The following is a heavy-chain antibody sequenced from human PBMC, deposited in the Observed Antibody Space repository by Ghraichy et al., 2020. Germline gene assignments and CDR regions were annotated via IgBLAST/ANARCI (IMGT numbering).Heavy chain of an antibody. Sequence: GGSLRLSCAASGFSVRNNQMSWVRQAPGKGLEWVSVVYSCGTTNHADAVKGRFTIPRDNSKNTLYLQMNSLRAEDKAVFYCARGAYGSLDYWGQGTLVTVSS. CDR2: VYSCGTT. D-gene: IGHD1-26*01. J-gene: IGHJ4*02. V-gene: IGHV3-66*02. CDR3: ARGAYGSLDY. CDR1: GFSVRNNQ.